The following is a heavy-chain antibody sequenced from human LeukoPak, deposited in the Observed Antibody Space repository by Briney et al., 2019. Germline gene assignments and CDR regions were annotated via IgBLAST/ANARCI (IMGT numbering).Heavy chain of an antibody. CDR3: AAYGSGTYSADY. V-gene: IGHV5-51*03. CDR2: IYPPDSDT. J-gene: IGHJ4*02. Sequence: KPGESLKISCKGSGYSFTSYWIGWVRQMPGKGLEWMGIIYPPDSDTKYSSSFQGQVTISADKSINTAYLQWSSLKASDTAMYFCAAYGSGTYSADYWGQGTLVTVSS. CDR1: GYSFTSYW. D-gene: IGHD3-10*01.